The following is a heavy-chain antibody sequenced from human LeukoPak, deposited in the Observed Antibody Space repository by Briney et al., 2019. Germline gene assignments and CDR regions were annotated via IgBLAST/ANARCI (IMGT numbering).Heavy chain of an antibody. CDR2: ISYDGSNK. CDR3: ARGRGLVTPAEYFQH. J-gene: IGHJ1*01. D-gene: IGHD3/OR15-3a*01. CDR1: GFTFSSYR. V-gene: IGHV3-30*03. Sequence: GSLRLSCAASGFTFSSYRMNWVRQAPGKGLEWVAVISYDGSNKYYADSVKGRFTISRDNSKNTLYLQMNSLRAEDTAVYYCARGRGLVTPAEYFQHWGQGTLVTVSS.